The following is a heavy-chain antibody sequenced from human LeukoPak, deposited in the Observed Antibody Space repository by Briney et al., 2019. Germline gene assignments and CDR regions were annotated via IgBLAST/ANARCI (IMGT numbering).Heavy chain of an antibody. CDR1: GFTFSSYG. Sequence: GGSLRLSCAASGFTFSSYGMHWVRQAPGKGLEWVAFIRYDGSNKYYADSVKGRFTISRDNSKNTLYLQMNSLRAEDTAVYYCARDFHMRVDYFDYWGQGTLVTVSS. D-gene: IGHD5-12*01. CDR3: ARDFHMRVDYFDY. J-gene: IGHJ4*02. V-gene: IGHV3-30*02. CDR2: IRYDGSNK.